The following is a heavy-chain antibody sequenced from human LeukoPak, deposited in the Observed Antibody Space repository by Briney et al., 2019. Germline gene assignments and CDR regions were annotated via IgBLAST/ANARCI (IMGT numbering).Heavy chain of an antibody. CDR1: GFTFSSYE. J-gene: IGHJ3*01. D-gene: IGHD1-26*01. CDR2: ISSSGSTI. Sequence: GGSLRLSCAASGFTFSSYEMNWVRQAPGKGLEWVSYISSSGSTIYYADSVKGRFTMSRDNAKNSVSLQMNSLRVEDTAVYYCARVVGATNLWGQGTMVTVSS. CDR3: ARVVGATNL. V-gene: IGHV3-48*03.